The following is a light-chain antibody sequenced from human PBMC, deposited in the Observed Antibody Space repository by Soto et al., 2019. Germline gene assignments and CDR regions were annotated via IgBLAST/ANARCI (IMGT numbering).Light chain of an antibody. CDR3: QQYDDSSRT. CDR2: AAS. V-gene: IGKV1-12*01. CDR1: QGISSW. Sequence: DIQMTQSPSSVSASVGDRVTITCRASQGISSWLAWYQQKPGKAPKLLIYAASSLQSGVPSRFSGSGSGTDFTLTISRLEPEDFAVYYCQQYDDSSRTFGQGTKVDIK. J-gene: IGKJ1*01.